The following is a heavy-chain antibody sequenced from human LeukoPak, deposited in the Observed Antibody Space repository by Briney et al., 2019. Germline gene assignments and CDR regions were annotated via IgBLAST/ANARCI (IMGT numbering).Heavy chain of an antibody. J-gene: IGHJ4*02. CDR2: IYHSGST. CDR3: ARRPDSSGYQYYFDY. D-gene: IGHD3-22*01. Sequence: PSETLSLTCAVSGYSISSGYYWGWIRQPPGKGLESIGSIYHSGSTYYNPSLKSRVTISVDTSKNQFSLKLSSVTAADTAVYYCARRPDSSGYQYYFDYWGQGTLVTVSS. CDR1: GYSISSGYY. V-gene: IGHV4-38-2*01.